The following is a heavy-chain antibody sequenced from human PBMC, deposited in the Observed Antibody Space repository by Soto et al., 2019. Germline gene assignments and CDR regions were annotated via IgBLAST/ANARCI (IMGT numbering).Heavy chain of an antibody. D-gene: IGHD4-17*01. CDR1: GYTFTSYA. V-gene: IGHV1-3*01. CDR3: ARETSEMNYYYMDV. J-gene: IGHJ6*03. CDR2: INAGNGNT. Sequence: ASVKVSCKASGYTFTSYAMHWVRQAPGQRLEWMGWINAGNGNTKYSQKFQGRVTITRDTSASTAYMELSSLRSEDTAVYYCARETSEMNYYYMDVWGKGTTVTVSS.